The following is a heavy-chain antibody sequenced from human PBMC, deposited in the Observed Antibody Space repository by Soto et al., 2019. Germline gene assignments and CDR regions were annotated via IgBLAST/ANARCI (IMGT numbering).Heavy chain of an antibody. CDR2: TSNSGST. V-gene: IGHV4-31*03. CDR3: ARGGGSTKVDY. D-gene: IGHD2-2*01. J-gene: IGHJ4*02. Sequence: QVQLQESGPGLVKPSQTLSLTCTVSGGSITSSGYYWSWIRQHPGQGLERIGFTSNSGSTSYNPPLKSRVTISVDTSSNQFSLNLKSVTAAVSAVYYCARGGGSTKVDYWGQGTLVTVSP. CDR1: GGSITSSGYY.